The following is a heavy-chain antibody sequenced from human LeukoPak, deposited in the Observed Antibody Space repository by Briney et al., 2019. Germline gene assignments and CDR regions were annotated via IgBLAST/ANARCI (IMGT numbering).Heavy chain of an antibody. CDR2: IYYSGST. CDR3: ARFAGSYYFDY. J-gene: IGHJ4*02. D-gene: IGHD1-26*01. Sequence: SETLSLTCTVSGGSISSGGYYWSWLRQHPGKGLEWIGYIYYSGSTYYNPSLKSRVTISVDTSKNQFSLKLSSVTAADTAVYYCARFAGSYYFDYWGQGTLVTVSS. V-gene: IGHV4-31*03. CDR1: GGSISSGGYY.